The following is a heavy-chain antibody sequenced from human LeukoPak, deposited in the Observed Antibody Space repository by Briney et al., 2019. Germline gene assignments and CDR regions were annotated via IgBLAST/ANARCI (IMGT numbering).Heavy chain of an antibody. D-gene: IGHD5-18*01. J-gene: IGHJ4*02. CDR3: ARVGESGLWRYSYGVGFDY. CDR1: GFTFSSYL. CDR2: IKQDGSEK. Sequence: GGSLRLSCAASGFTFSSYLMGWVRQAPGKGLEWVANIKQDGSEKYYVDSVKGRFTISRDNAKNSLYLQMNSLRAEDTAVYYCARVGESGLWRYSYGVGFDYWGQGTLVTVSS. V-gene: IGHV3-7*01.